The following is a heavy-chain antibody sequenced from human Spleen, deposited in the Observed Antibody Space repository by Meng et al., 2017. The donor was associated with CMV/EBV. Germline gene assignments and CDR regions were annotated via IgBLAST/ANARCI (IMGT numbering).Heavy chain of an antibody. CDR1: GYTFSGYY. J-gene: IGHJ5*02. CDR3: ARREGWFDT. V-gene: IGHV1-2*02. CDR2: INPNNGAT. Sequence: ASVKVSCKASGYTFSGYYMHWVRQAPGQGLEWMGWINPNNGATNYAQKFQGRVTMTSDTSISTAYMELSRLTSDDTAVYYCARREGWFDTWGQGTLVTVSS.